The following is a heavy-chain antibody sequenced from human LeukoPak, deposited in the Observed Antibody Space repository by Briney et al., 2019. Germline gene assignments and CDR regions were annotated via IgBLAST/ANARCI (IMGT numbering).Heavy chain of an antibody. J-gene: IGHJ4*02. CDR2: ISSGSTYK. Sequence: PGGSLRLSCAASGFTFGDYPMNWVRQAPGKGLEWVSSISSGSTYKYYADSVEGRFTISRDNAKNSLYLQMNSLRAEDTAVYYCARSFLGYCSSNTCLKPDYWGQGTLVTVSS. V-gene: IGHV3-21*01. CDR3: ARSFLGYCSSNTCLKPDY. D-gene: IGHD2-2*01. CDR1: GFTFGDYP.